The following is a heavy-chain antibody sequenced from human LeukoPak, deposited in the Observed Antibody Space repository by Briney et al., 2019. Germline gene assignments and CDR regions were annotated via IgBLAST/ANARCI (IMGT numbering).Heavy chain of an antibody. CDR1: GFTFSDYY. Sequence: GGSLRLSCAASGFTFSDYYMSWIRQAPGKGLEWVANIKKDGSEKYYVDSVKGRFTISRDNAKNSLYPQMNSLRADDTAVYHCARQETSSYNGAFDIWGQGTMVTVSS. J-gene: IGHJ3*02. CDR2: IKKDGSEK. V-gene: IGHV3-7*01. D-gene: IGHD1-26*01. CDR3: ARQETSSYNGAFDI.